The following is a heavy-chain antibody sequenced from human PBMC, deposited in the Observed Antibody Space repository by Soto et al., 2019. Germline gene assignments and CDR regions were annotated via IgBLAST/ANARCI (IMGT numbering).Heavy chain of an antibody. Sequence: SETLSLTCTVSGGSVSSGSYYWSWIRQPPGKGLEWIGEINHSGSTNYNPSLKSRVTISVDTSKNQFSLKLSSVTAADTAVYYCARGLAGRLNWFDPWGQGTLVTVSS. J-gene: IGHJ5*02. CDR3: ARGLAGRLNWFDP. CDR2: INHSGST. CDR1: GGSVSSGSYY. D-gene: IGHD6-19*01. V-gene: IGHV4-39*07.